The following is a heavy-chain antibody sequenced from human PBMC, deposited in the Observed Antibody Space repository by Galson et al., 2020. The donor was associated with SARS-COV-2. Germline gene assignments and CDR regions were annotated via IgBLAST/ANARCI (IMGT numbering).Heavy chain of an antibody. J-gene: IGHJ3*02. CDR3: AKVLYYHDSSGEFDAFDI. Sequence: GGSLRLSCAASGFTFSDYAMSWVRQAPGKGLEWVSFISSSGGSTYYADSVKGRFTISRDNSKNTLYLQVNSLRAEDTAVYYCAKVLYYHDSSGEFDAFDIWGQGTMVTVSS. D-gene: IGHD3-22*01. V-gene: IGHV3-23*01. CDR1: GFTFSDYA. CDR2: ISSSGGST.